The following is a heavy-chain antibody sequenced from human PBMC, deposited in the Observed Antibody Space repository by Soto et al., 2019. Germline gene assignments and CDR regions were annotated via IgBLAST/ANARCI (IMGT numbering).Heavy chain of an antibody. D-gene: IGHD3-22*01. Sequence: EVQLLESGGGLVQPGGSLRLSCAASEFTFSNYAMSWVRQAPGKGLEWVSAISYGGGTTCYADSVKGRFTISRDNSKNTLYLQMNSLRAEDTAVYYCAKNPGYYYDSTGYHFDYWGQGTLVTVSS. V-gene: IGHV3-23*01. J-gene: IGHJ4*02. CDR2: ISYGGGTT. CDR3: AKNPGYYYDSTGYHFDY. CDR1: EFTFSNYA.